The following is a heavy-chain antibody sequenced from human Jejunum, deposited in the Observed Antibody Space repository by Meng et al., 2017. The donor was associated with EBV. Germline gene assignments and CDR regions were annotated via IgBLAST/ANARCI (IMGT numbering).Heavy chain of an antibody. CDR1: XGSVSTGSYY. CDR3: ARGRGVTDYYDSSGSPFDY. CDR2: FYYSASP. V-gene: IGHV4-61*01. J-gene: IGHJ4*02. Sequence: QVQLQESGPGLVXSXXXXXLTXTXXXGSVSTGSYYWSWIRQPPGKGLEWIGYFYYSASPKYNPSLKSRATISADMSKNQFSLKLRSVTSADTAVYYCARGRGVTDYYDSSGSPFDYWGQGTLVTVSS. D-gene: IGHD3-22*01.